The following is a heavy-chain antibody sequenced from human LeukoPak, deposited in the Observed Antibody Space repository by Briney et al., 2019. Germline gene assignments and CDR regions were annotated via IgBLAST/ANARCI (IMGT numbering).Heavy chain of an antibody. Sequence: PSGTLSLTCAVSGGSISSSNWWSWVRQPPGKGLEWIGEIYHSGSTNYNPSLKSRVTISVDTSKNQFSLKLSSVTAADTAVYYCARGRMIVVVTLDYWGQGTLVTVSS. CDR3: ARGRMIVVVTLDY. V-gene: IGHV4-4*02. CDR2: IYHSGST. CDR1: GGSISSSNW. J-gene: IGHJ4*02. D-gene: IGHD3-22*01.